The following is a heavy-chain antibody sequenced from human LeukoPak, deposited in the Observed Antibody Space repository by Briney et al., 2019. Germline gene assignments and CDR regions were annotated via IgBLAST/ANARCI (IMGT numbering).Heavy chain of an antibody. V-gene: IGHV3-74*01. CDR1: GFTFSSYW. J-gene: IGHJ4*02. CDR2: INSDGSST. D-gene: IGHD3-10*01. CDR3: ARDGNYYGSGSYYNY. Sequence: PGGSLRLSCAASGFTFSSYWMHWVRQAPGKGLVWVSRINSDGSSTSYADSVKGRFTISRDNAKNTLYLQMNSLRAEDTAVYYCARDGNYYGSGSYYNYWGQGTLVTVSS.